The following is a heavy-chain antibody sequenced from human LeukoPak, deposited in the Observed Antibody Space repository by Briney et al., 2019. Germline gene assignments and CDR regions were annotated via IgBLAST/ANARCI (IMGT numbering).Heavy chain of an antibody. CDR1: GFTFSSYS. D-gene: IGHD4-17*01. V-gene: IGHV3-21*01. J-gene: IGHJ4*02. Sequence: GGSLRLSCAASGFTFSSYSMNRVRQAPGKGLEWVSSISSSSSYIYYADSVKGRFTISRDNAKNSLYLQMNGLRAEDTAVYYCARDKYGDYVIDYWGQGTLVTVSS. CDR2: ISSSSSYI. CDR3: ARDKYGDYVIDY.